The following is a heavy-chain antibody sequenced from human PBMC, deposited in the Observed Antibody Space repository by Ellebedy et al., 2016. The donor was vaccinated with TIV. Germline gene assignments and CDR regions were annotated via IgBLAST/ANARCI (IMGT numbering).Heavy chain of an antibody. CDR3: ARLPGSGVLPGPFDT. D-gene: IGHD1-26*01. J-gene: IGHJ5*02. Sequence: GESLKISCIASGFTFSSYAMSWVRQAPGKGLEWVSDVSGSGDSTYYADSVKGRFTMSRDNSKNTLYLQMSSLRAEDTAMYYCARLPGSGVLPGPFDTWGQGTLVTVSS. CDR1: GFTFSSYA. CDR2: VSGSGDST. V-gene: IGHV3-23*01.